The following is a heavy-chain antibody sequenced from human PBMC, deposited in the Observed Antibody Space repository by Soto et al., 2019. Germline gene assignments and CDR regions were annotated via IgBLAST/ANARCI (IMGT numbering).Heavy chain of an antibody. CDR2: INHSGST. J-gene: IGHJ3*02. CDR3: ARGGDYDSSGYYPSDAFDI. D-gene: IGHD3-22*01. Sequence: SETLSLTCAVYGGSFSGYSLSWIRQPAGKGLEWIGEINHSGSTNYNPSLKSRVTISVDTSKNQFSLKLSSVTAEDTAVYYCARGGDYDSSGYYPSDAFDIWGQGTMVTVSS. CDR1: GGSFSGYS. V-gene: IGHV4-34*01.